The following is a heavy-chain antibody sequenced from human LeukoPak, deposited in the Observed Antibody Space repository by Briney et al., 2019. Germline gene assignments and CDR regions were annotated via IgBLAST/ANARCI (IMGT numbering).Heavy chain of an antibody. CDR1: GSSFGRSG. D-gene: IGHD4-11*01. Sequence: RGRSLTLSCEAAGSSFGRSGMSWASHAARGGLGWVSAIRVRGGSTSYADSVKGRFTISRDNSKNTLYLQMNSLRAEDTAVYYCAKVGENSYWTPYEGNYYYYMDVWGKGTTVTISS. V-gene: IGHV3-23*01. CDR3: AKVGENSYWTPYEGNYYYYMDV. J-gene: IGHJ6*03. CDR2: IRVRGGST.